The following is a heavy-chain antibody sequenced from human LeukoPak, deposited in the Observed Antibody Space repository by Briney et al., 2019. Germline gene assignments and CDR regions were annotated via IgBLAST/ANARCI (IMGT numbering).Heavy chain of an antibody. V-gene: IGHV3-30*01. CDR2: ISYDGSNK. CDR1: GFTFSSYA. CDR3: ARSSGSSSWGEDGGLGKFDY. Sequence: GGSQRLSCAASGFTFSSYAMHWVRQAPGKGLEWVAVISYDGSNKYYADSVKGRFTISRDNSKNTLYLQMNSLRAEGTAVYYCARSSGSSSWGEDGGLGKFDYWGQGTLVTVSS. D-gene: IGHD6-13*01. J-gene: IGHJ4*02.